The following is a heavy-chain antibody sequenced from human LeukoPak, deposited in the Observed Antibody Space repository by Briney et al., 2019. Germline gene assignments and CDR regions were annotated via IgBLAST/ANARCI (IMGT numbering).Heavy chain of an antibody. CDR3: ARAIGKFGTYYFDY. D-gene: IGHD3-16*01. CDR2: IYYSGST. Sequence: SETLSLTCTVSGGSISSYYWSWIRQPPGKGLEWIGYIYYSGSTNYNPSLKSRVAISVDTSKNQFSLKLSSVTAADTAVYYCARAIGKFGTYYFDYWGQGTLVTVSS. CDR1: GGSISSYY. V-gene: IGHV4-59*08. J-gene: IGHJ4*02.